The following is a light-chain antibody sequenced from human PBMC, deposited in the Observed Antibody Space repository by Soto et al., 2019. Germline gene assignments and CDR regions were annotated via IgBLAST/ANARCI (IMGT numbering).Light chain of an antibody. V-gene: IGKV1-5*01. CDR2: DAS. Sequence: DTQMTQSPSTLSASLRERLRITCRASQSISRWLAWYQQKPGKAPQALIYDASSLKSGVPSRFSGNGSGTEFTLTISSLQPDDFATYYCQQYNTYSTFGQGTRLEI. CDR1: QSISRW. CDR3: QQYNTYST. J-gene: IGKJ5*01.